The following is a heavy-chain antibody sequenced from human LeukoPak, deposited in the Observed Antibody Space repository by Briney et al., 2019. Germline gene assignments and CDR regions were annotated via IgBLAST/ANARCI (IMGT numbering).Heavy chain of an antibody. D-gene: IGHD6-19*01. CDR1: GFTFSNYY. CDR3: ATLSSSSVGY. CDR2: IGISGSPI. Sequence: KAGGSLRLSCAASGFTFSNYYMSWIRLAPGKGLEWVSYIGISGSPIYYADSVKGRFTISRDNAKNSVYLQLNSLRAEDTAFYYCATLSSSSVGYWGQGTLVTVSS. J-gene: IGHJ4*02. V-gene: IGHV3-11*01.